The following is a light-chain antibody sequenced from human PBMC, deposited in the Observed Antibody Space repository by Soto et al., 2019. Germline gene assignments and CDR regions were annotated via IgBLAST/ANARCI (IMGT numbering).Light chain of an antibody. CDR2: DAS. V-gene: IGKV3-11*01. Sequence: EIVLAQSPATLSLSPGERATLSCRASQSVSSYLAWYQQKPGQAPRLLIYDASNRTTGIPARFSRSGSGTDFTLTLSSLEPENFAVYYGQQRSNWPPGRTFGQGTKVDIK. CDR1: QSVSSY. CDR3: QQRSNWPPGRT. J-gene: IGKJ1*01.